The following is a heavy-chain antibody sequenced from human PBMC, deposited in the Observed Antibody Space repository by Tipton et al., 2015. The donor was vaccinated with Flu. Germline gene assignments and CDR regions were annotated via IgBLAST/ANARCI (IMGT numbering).Heavy chain of an antibody. CDR2: VNPNSGDT. CDR3: ARDGEYYDILSGFYPKWFAP. D-gene: IGHD3-9*01. CDR1: GYMFTVHH. V-gene: IGHV1-2*02. Sequence: QLVQSGAEMKKPGASVKVSCKASGYMFTVHHLHWIRQAPGQGPEWMGWVNPNSGDTEYAQKFQGRVTMTRDRSTNTVYMELRWLRSDDTAVYFCARDGEYYDILSGFYPKWFAPWGQGTLVTVSS. J-gene: IGHJ5*02.